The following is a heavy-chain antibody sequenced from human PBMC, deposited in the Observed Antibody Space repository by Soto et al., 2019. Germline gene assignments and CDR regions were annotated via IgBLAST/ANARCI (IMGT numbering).Heavy chain of an antibody. J-gene: IGHJ4*02. CDR1: GGSISSGDYY. Sequence: QVQLQESGPGLVKPSQTLSLTCTVSGGSISSGDYYWTWIRQHPGKGLEWIGYIYYSGSTKHNPALKSRITISVDTSKNQFSLKLNSVTAADTAVYYCARTKTSSTSFHVDYWGQGTQVTDSS. CDR2: IYYSGST. CDR3: ARTKTSSTSFHVDY. D-gene: IGHD2-2*01. V-gene: IGHV4-31*03.